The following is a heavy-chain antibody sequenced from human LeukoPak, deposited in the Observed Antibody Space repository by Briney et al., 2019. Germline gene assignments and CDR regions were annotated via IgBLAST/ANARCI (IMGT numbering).Heavy chain of an antibody. V-gene: IGHV4-59*12. CDR2: IYYSGST. CDR3: ARDRVFVAAADTGGY. D-gene: IGHD6-13*01. J-gene: IGHJ4*02. Sequence: SETLSLTCTVSGGSISSYYWSWIRQPPGKGLEWIGYIYYSGSTYYNPSLKSRVTISVDTSKNQFSLKLSSVTAADTAVYYCARDRVFVAAADTGGYWGQGTLVTVSS. CDR1: GGSISSYY.